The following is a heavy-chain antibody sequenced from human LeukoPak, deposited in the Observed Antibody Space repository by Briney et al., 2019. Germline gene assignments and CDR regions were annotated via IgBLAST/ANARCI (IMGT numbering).Heavy chain of an antibody. D-gene: IGHD2-21*01. J-gene: IGHJ4*02. Sequence: SETLSLTCAVCGGSFSGYYWSWIRQPPGKGLEWIGEINHSGSTNYNPSLKSRVTISVDTSKNQFSLKLSSVTAADTAVYYCARGRGVRLFIESYYFDYWGQGTLVTVSS. CDR1: GGSFSGYY. CDR3: ARGRGVRLFIESYYFDY. V-gene: IGHV4-34*01. CDR2: INHSGST.